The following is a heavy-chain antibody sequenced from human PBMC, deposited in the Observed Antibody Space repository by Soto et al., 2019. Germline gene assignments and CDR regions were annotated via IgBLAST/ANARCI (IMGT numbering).Heavy chain of an antibody. V-gene: IGHV3-15*07. CDR3: WGSAY. Sequence: EVQLVESGGGLVKPGGSLRVSCAASGFTFREAWMNWVRQAPGKGLEWVGRIKSRTDGGTIEYATTVKGRFIISRDDSKNTLYLQMDSLKTEDTAVYYCWGSAYWGQGTLVTVSS. CDR2: IKSRTDGGTI. J-gene: IGHJ4*02. D-gene: IGHD3-16*01. CDR1: GFTFREAW.